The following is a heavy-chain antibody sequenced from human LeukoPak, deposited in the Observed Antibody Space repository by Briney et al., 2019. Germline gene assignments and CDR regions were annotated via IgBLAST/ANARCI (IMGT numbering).Heavy chain of an antibody. D-gene: IGHD6-19*01. CDR3: ARVSDISVAAYFDY. CDR2: INWNGGST. J-gene: IGHJ4*02. CDR1: GFTFDDYG. Sequence: GGSLRLSCAASGFTFDDYGLSWVRQAPGKGLEWVSTINWNGGSTGYADSVKGRFTISRDNAKNSLYLQMNSLRAQDTALYYCARVSDISVAAYFDYWGQGTLVTVSS. V-gene: IGHV3-20*04.